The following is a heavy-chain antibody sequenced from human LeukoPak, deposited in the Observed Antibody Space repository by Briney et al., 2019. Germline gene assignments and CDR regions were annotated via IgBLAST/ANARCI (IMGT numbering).Heavy chain of an antibody. Sequence: QSGGSLRLSCAASGFTVSSNYMSWVRQAPGKGLEWVSVIYSGGSTYYADSVKGRFTISRDNSKNTLYLQMNSLRAEDTAVFYCARDTGDGVTPPDYYYYMDVWGTGTTVTVSS. CDR2: IYSGGST. J-gene: IGHJ6*03. CDR3: ARDTGDGVTPPDYYYYMDV. D-gene: IGHD5-24*01. V-gene: IGHV3-53*05. CDR1: GFTVSSNY.